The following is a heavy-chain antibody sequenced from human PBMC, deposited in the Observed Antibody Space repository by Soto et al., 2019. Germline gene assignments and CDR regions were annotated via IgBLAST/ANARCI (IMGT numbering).Heavy chain of an antibody. CDR3: AREVGSTGREYYFDY. Sequence: QVQLQESGPGLVKPSETLSLTCTVSGGSISSYYWSWIRQPPGKRLEWIGYIYYSGSTNYNPSLKSRVTISVDTSKNQFSLKLSSVTAADTAVYYCAREVGSTGREYYFDYWGQGTLVTVSS. D-gene: IGHD1-1*01. V-gene: IGHV4-59*01. CDR2: IYYSGST. J-gene: IGHJ4*02. CDR1: GGSISSYY.